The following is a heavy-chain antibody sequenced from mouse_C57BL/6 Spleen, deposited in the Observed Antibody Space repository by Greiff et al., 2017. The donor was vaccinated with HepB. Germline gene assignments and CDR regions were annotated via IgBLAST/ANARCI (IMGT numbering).Heavy chain of an antibody. Sequence: EVQVVESGGGLVKPGGSLKLSCAASGFTFSSYAMSWVRQTPEKRLEWVATISDGGSYTYYPDNVKGRFTISRDNAKNNLYLQMSHLKSEDTAMYYCASYYDYDYAMDYWGQGTSVTVSS. CDR3: ASYYDYDYAMDY. D-gene: IGHD2-4*01. CDR1: GFTFSSYA. V-gene: IGHV5-4*01. J-gene: IGHJ4*01. CDR2: ISDGGSYT.